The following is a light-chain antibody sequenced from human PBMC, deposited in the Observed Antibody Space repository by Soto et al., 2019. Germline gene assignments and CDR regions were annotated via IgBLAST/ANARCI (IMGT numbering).Light chain of an antibody. J-gene: IGKJ3*01. CDR2: ATS. V-gene: IGKV1-9*01. CDR1: QGISSY. Sequence: DIQLTQSPSFLSASVGDRVPITCRASQGISSYLAWYQQKPGKAPNLLIYATSTLQSGFPSRFSGSGAGTEFTLTISNLQPEDFATYYCQQLNNYVFTFGPGTKVDIK. CDR3: QQLNNYVFT.